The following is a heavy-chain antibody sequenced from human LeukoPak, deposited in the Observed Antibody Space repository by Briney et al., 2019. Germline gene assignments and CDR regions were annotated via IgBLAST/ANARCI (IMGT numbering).Heavy chain of an antibody. J-gene: IGHJ4*02. CDR1: GFTFSSYS. CDR2: ISSSSSYI. CDR3: ARDLEQWLAYFDY. Sequence: PGGSLRLSCAASGFTFSSYSMNWVRQAPGKGLEWVSSISSSSSYIYYADSVKGRFTISRDNAKNSLYLQMNSLRAEDTAVYYCARDLEQWLAYFDYWGQGTLVTVSS. D-gene: IGHD6-19*01. V-gene: IGHV3-21*01.